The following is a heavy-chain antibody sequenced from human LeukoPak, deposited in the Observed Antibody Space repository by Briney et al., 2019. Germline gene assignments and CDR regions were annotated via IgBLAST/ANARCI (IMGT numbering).Heavy chain of an antibody. D-gene: IGHD3-22*01. CDR2: INHSGST. Sequence: PSETLSLTCSVSDGSINSYYWSWIRQPPGKGLEWIGEINHSGSTNYNPSLKSRVTISVDTSKNQFSLKLSSVTAADTAVYYCARKTMIVVVNWFDPWGQGTLVTVSS. J-gene: IGHJ5*02. CDR3: ARKTMIVVVNWFDP. V-gene: IGHV4-34*01. CDR1: DGSINSYY.